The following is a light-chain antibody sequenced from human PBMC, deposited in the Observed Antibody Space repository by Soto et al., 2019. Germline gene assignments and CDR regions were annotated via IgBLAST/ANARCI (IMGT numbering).Light chain of an antibody. Sequence: VLTQPPSVSAAPGQKVTVSCSGSRSNIGNNYVSWYQHLPGTAPKLLIYDNDKRPSGIPDRFSASKSGTSATLGITGLQTGDEADYYCEAWDSSLSAGVFGGGTKVTVL. V-gene: IGLV1-51*01. J-gene: IGLJ3*02. CDR1: RSNIGNNY. CDR2: DND. CDR3: EAWDSSLSAGV.